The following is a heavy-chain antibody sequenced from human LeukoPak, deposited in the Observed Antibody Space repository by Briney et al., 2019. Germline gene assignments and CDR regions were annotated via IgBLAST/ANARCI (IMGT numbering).Heavy chain of an antibody. D-gene: IGHD2-21*01. CDR1: GLSFSRYK. Sequence: GGSLRVSCAAPGLSFSRYKMYWVRQAPGKGLEWVSYISSSGSTIYYADSVKGRFTISRDNAKNSLYLQMNSLRAEDTAVYYCVQEASALLVSYFASWGQGTLVTVSS. V-gene: IGHV3-48*03. J-gene: IGHJ4*02. CDR2: ISSSGSTI. CDR3: VQEASALLVSYFAS.